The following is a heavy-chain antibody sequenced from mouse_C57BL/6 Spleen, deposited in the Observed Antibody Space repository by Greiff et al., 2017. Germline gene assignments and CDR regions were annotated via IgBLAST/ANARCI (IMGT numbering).Heavy chain of an antibody. CDR3: TRDRESYYFDY. Sequence: EVQLVESGAGLVKPGGSLKLSCAASGFTFSSYAMSWVRQTPEKRLEWVAYISSGGDYIYYAATVKGRFTISRDNARNTLYLQMSSLKSEDTAMYYCTRDRESYYFDYWGQGTTLTVSS. CDR1: GFTFSSYA. CDR2: ISSGGDYI. V-gene: IGHV5-9-1*02. J-gene: IGHJ2*01.